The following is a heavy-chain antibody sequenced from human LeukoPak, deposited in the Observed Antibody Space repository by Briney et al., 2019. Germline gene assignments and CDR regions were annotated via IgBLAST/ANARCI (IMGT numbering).Heavy chain of an antibody. CDR3: AKSSYYDSSGG. Sequence: GGSLRLSCAASGFTFSSYAMSWVRQAPGKGLEWASAISGSGGSTYYADSVKGRFTISRDNSKNTLYLRMNSLRAEDTAVYYCAKSSYYDSSGGWGQGTLVTVSS. V-gene: IGHV3-23*01. CDR1: GFTFSSYA. J-gene: IGHJ4*02. D-gene: IGHD3-22*01. CDR2: ISGSGGST.